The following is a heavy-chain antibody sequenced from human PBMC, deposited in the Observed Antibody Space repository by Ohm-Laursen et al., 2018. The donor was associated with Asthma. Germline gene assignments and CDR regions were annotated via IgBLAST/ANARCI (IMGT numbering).Heavy chain of an antibody. CDR1: GYTFSRHN. J-gene: IGHJ1*01. D-gene: IGHD1-26*01. Sequence: SLRLSCAASGYTFSRHNIHWVRQAPGKGLEWVASISTASTFISYANSAWGRFTTSRDNANDLVYLQLNDLRAEDTALYYCARIGPEWELPGREYSVHHWGQGTLVTVSS. CDR2: ISTASTFI. V-gene: IGHV3-21*01. CDR3: ARIGPEWELPGREYSVHH.